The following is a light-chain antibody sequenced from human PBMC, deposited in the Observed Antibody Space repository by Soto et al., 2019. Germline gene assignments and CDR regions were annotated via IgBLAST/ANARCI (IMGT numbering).Light chain of an antibody. CDR1: TGAVTSNHH. CDR2: DTS. Sequence: QAVVTQEPSLTVSPGGTVTLTCGSSTGAVTSNHHPYWFQQKAAQAPRTLIYDTSNKHSWTPARFSVSLLGDKSTLSLSGALPEDEAQYYCLLSYNPARVFGGGTKVTVL. CDR3: LLSYNPARV. V-gene: IGLV7-46*01. J-gene: IGLJ2*01.